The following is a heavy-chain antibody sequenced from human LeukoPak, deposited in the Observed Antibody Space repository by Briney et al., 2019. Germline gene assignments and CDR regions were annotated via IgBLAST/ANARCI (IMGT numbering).Heavy chain of an antibody. Sequence: GGSLRLSCVASGFTVSSNYMSWVRQAPGKGLEWVSSISSSSSYIYYADSVKGRFTISRDNAKNSLYLQMNSLRAEDTAVYYCAKSRAVSGNWFDSWGQGALVTVSS. CDR1: GFTVSSNY. V-gene: IGHV3-21*04. CDR3: AKSRAVSGNWFDS. CDR2: ISSSSSYI. D-gene: IGHD6-19*01. J-gene: IGHJ5*01.